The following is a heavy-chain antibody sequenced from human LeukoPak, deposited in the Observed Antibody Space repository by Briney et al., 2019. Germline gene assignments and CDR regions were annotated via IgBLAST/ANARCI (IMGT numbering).Heavy chain of an antibody. CDR1: GFTFDDYA. CDR2: ISWNSGSI. Sequence: GGSLRLSCAASGFTFDDYAMHWVRQAPGKGLEWVSGISWNSGSIGYADSVKGRFTISRDNAKNSLYLQMNSLRAEDTALYYCAVWFGGCWFDPWGQGTPVTVSS. V-gene: IGHV3-9*01. CDR3: AVWFGGCWFDP. J-gene: IGHJ5*02. D-gene: IGHD3-10*01.